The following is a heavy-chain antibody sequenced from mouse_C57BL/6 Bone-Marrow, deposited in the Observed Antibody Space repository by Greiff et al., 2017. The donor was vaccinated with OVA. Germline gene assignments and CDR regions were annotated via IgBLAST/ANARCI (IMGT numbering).Heavy chain of an antibody. CDR2: IDPENGDT. D-gene: IGHD2-12*01. J-gene: IGHJ4*01. Sequence: EVQLQQSGAELVRPGASVKLSCTASGFNIKDDYMHWVKQRPEQGLEWIGWIDPENGDTEYASKFQGKATITADTSSNTAYLQLSSLTSEDTAVYYCTTFCLVLSMDYWGQGTSVTVSS. CDR3: TTFCLVLSMDY. CDR1: GFNIKDDY. V-gene: IGHV14-4*01.